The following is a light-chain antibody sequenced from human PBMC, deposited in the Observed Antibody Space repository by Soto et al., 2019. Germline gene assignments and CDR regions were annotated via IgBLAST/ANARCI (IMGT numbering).Light chain of an antibody. CDR3: HQRRNLPYT. CDR1: QSVSNY. Sequence: ETLLAQSPGTLSLSPGERATLSCRASQSVSNYLAWFQQKPGQAPRLLIFDTTNRAPGTPARFSGSGSVTDFTLTISSLAPEDFAVYYCHQRRNLPYTFGQGTKLEIK. CDR2: DTT. V-gene: IGKV3-11*01. J-gene: IGKJ2*01.